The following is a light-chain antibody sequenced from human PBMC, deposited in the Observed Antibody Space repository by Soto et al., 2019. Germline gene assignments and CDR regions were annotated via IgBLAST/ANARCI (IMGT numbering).Light chain of an antibody. J-gene: IGKJ5*01. CDR3: QQYNNWPPIT. V-gene: IGKV3-15*01. CDR1: QSVSSY. Sequence: EIVMTQSPATLSVSPGERATLSCRASQSVSSYLSWYQQKPGQAPRLLIYGASTRATGIPARFSGSGSGTDFTLTISSLQSEDFAVYYCQQYNNWPPITFGQGTRLEIK. CDR2: GAS.